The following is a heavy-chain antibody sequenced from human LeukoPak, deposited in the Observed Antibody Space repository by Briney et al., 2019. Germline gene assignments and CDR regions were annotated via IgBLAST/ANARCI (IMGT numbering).Heavy chain of an antibody. V-gene: IGHV3-23*01. D-gene: IGHD3-10*01. CDR3: AKHYYASGSSRFDY. CDR2: ISGSGGST. Sequence: GGSLRLSCAASGLTFNSYAMSRVRQAPGKGLEWVSAISGSGGSTYYADSVKGRFTISRDNSKNTLYLQMDSLRAEDTAVYYCAKHYYASGSSRFDYWGQGTLVTVSS. CDR1: GLTFNSYA. J-gene: IGHJ4*02.